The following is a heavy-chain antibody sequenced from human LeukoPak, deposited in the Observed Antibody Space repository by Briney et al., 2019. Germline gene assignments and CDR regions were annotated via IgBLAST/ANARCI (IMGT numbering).Heavy chain of an antibody. CDR3: ATGSRSDY. CDR1: RYTFTSYA. V-gene: IGHV1-3*01. J-gene: IGHJ4*02. D-gene: IGHD6-25*01. CDR2: INAGNGNT. Sequence: ASVKVSCKASRYTFTSYAIHWVRQAPGQRLEWMGWINAGNGNTKYSQKFQGRVIITRDTSASTAYMELSSLRSEDTAVYYCATGSRSDYWGQGTLVTVSS.